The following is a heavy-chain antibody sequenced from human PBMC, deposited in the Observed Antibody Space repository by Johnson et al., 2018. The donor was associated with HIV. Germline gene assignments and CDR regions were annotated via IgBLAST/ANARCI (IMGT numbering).Heavy chain of an antibody. CDR3: AKTYYDFWSGYYGAFDI. V-gene: IGHV3-30*04. J-gene: IGHJ3*02. CDR2: ISYDGSNK. CDR1: GFTFSTYS. Sequence: QVQLVESGGGVVQPGRSLRLSCAASGFTFSTYSMHWVRQAPGKGLEWVAVISYDGSNKYYADSVKGRFTISRDNSKNTLYLQMNSLRAEDTAVYYCAKTYYDFWSGYYGAFDIWGQGTMVTVSS. D-gene: IGHD3-3*01.